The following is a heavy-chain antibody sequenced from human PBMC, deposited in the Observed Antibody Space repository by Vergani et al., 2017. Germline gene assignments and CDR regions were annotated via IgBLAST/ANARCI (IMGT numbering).Heavy chain of an antibody. D-gene: IGHD2-8*01. J-gene: IGHJ6*03. Sequence: QVQLQQWGGGLLKPSETLSLTCVVNGGSFTSYHWTWIRQSPGEGLEWVGDIDHTGRPDYNPPLKSRLTRSVDKSRNQFSLKLNSVTATDTAIYFCARVNTETNGHLYYYYYMDVWGQGTAVTVS. CDR2: IDHTGRP. CDR1: GGSFTSYH. CDR3: ARVNTETNGHLYYYYYMDV. V-gene: IGHV4-34*01.